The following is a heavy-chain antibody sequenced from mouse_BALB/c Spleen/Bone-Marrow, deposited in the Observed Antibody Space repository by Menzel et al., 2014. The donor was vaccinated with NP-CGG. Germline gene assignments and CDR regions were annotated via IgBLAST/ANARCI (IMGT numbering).Heavy chain of an antibody. CDR1: GFNIKDTY. V-gene: IGHV14-3*02. J-gene: IGHJ3*01. D-gene: IGHD1-1*01. CDR2: IDPANGNT. Sequence: EVQLQESGAELVKPGASVKLSCTASGFNIKDTYMHWVKQRPEQGLEWIGRIDPANGNTKYDPKFQGKATITADTFSNTAYLQLSNLTSEDTAVYYCASYYYGSISFAYLGQGTLVTVSA. CDR3: ASYYYGSISFAY.